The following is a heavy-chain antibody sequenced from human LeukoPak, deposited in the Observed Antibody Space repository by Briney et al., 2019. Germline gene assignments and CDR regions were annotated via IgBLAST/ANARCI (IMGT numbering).Heavy chain of an antibody. CDR3: AKDGIQVAVYLDY. V-gene: IGHV3-30*18. D-gene: IGHD6-19*01. CDR1: GFNFRDYA. CDR2: ISNEGKHK. Sequence: GGSLRRSCAASGFNFRDYAIDWVRQAPGKGLEWVAVISNEGKHKIFSDSVKGRFTSSRNKSRNTVFLQMHHLRPDDTAVYYCAKDGIQVAVYLDYWGQGTLVTVSS. J-gene: IGHJ4*02.